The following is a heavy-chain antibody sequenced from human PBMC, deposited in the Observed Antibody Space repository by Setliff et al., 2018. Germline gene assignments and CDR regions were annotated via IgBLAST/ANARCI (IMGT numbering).Heavy chain of an antibody. J-gene: IGHJ4*02. CDR1: GVSISNYY. D-gene: IGHD1-1*01. V-gene: IGHV4-59*08. CDR3: AKTGTYRYFDY. CDR2: IYYSGST. Sequence: SETLSLTCTVAGVSISNYYWSWIRQPPGKGLEWIGYIYYSGSTKYNPSLKSRVTISVDTSKNQFSLKLSSVTAADTAVYNCAKTGTYRYFDYWGQGTRVTVSS.